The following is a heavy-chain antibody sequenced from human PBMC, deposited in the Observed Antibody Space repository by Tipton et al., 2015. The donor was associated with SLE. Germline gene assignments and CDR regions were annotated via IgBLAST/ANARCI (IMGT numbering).Heavy chain of an antibody. CDR2: MYYSGTSGST. CDR1: GASVSNGPYY. D-gene: IGHD5-24*01. J-gene: IGHJ3*02. V-gene: IGHV4-61*01. CDR3: ARPWLHAFDI. Sequence: TLSLTCTVSGASVSNGPYYWSWIRQPPGKGLEWIGHMYYSGTSGSTYYNPSLKSRVTISVDRSKNQFSLKLSSVTAADTAVYYCARPWLHAFDIWGQGTMVTVSS.